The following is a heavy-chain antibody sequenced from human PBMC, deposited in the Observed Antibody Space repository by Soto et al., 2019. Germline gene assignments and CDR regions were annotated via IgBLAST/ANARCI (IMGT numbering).Heavy chain of an antibody. Sequence: QVQLVQSGAEVKKPGSSVKVSCKASGGTFSSYRINWVRQAPGQGLEWVGGIVPIYRTADYEQKFQGRVTITADESARTAYMELRSLKSQDTAVYYWFRDAGAKLSSSWGQGTLVTVSS. CDR2: IVPIYRTA. CDR1: GGTFSSYR. CDR3: FRDAGAKLSSS. J-gene: IGHJ4*02. D-gene: IGHD2-2*01. V-gene: IGHV1-69*01.